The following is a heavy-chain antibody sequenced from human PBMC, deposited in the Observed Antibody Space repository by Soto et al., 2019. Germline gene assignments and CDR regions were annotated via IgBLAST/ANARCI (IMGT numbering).Heavy chain of an antibody. CDR1: GGSISSSSYY. J-gene: IGHJ5*02. Sequence: SETLSLTCTVSGGSISSSSYYWSWIRQPPGKGLEWIGYIYYSGSTNYNPSLKSRVIISVDTSKNQFSLKLTSVTAADTAVYYCARAMGYYASGSYFDPWGQGILVTVSS. CDR3: ARAMGYYASGSYFDP. D-gene: IGHD3-10*01. CDR2: IYYSGST. V-gene: IGHV4-61*01.